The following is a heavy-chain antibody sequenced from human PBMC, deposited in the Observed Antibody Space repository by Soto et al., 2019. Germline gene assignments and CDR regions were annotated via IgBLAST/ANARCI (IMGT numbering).Heavy chain of an antibody. V-gene: IGHV4-39*01. CDR2: VFDSGTT. CDR3: ARRYVRKNAWFDT. J-gene: IGHJ5*02. D-gene: IGHD1-1*01. CDR1: GGSVSSTSYY. Sequence: PSETLSLTCTVSGGSVSSTSYYWGWLRQPPGKGLEWIGTVFDSGTTYYNPSLKSRVAISVDTSKNQFSLNLRSVTAADTALYYCARRYVRKNAWFDTWCPGALVTVSS.